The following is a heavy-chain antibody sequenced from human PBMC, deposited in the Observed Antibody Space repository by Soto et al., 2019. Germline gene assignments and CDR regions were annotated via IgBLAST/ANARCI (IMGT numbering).Heavy chain of an antibody. CDR1: GYTFNHHG. Sequence: VASVKVSCKTSGYTFNHHGISWLRQAPGQGLEWMGWISCYNGDTKFAQRFQGRVTLTTDSSTSTAYLVLRSLRSDDTAIYYCARDPSNTSGKFQFFDYWGQGALVTVSS. D-gene: IGHD1-26*01. CDR3: ARDPSNTSGKFQFFDY. V-gene: IGHV1-18*01. J-gene: IGHJ4*02. CDR2: ISCYNGDT.